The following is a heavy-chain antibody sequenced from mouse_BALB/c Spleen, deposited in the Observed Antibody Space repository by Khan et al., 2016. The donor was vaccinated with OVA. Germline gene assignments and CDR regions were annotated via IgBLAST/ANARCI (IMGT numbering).Heavy chain of an antibody. D-gene: IGHD1-1*01. J-gene: IGHJ3*01. CDR3: ARVGSYYVSFVY. CDR1: GYTFTSYV. Sequence: VQLQQSGPEVVKPGASVKMSCKASGYTFTSYVMHWVKQKPGQGLEWIGYIYPFNDATKFNEKFNGKATLTSDKSSSTAYMELSSLTSADSAVYYCARVGSYYVSFVYWGQGTLVTVAA. V-gene: IGHV1S136*01. CDR2: IYPFNDAT.